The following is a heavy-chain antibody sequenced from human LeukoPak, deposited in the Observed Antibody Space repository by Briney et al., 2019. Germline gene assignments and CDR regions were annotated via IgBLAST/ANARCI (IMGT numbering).Heavy chain of an antibody. Sequence: SETLSLTCIVSGDITHYWGWIRQPPGKGLECIGSIYFSGSAYYNPSLRSRVTISLDTSKKQLSLKLNSVTAAETAIYYCARHNGGGVGSYVAPGPPDYFDYWGQGTLVTVSS. D-gene: IGHD1-26*01. J-gene: IGHJ4*02. CDR2: IYFSGSA. CDR1: GDITHY. V-gene: IGHV4-39*01. CDR3: ARHNGGGVGSYVAPGPPDYFDY.